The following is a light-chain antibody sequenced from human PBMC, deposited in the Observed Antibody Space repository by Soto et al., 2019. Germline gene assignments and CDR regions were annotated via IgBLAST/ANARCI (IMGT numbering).Light chain of an antibody. CDR2: DAS. Sequence: EIVLTQSPATLSLSPGNRATLSCRASQSVSGYLAWYQQKPGQAPRLLIYDASNRTTGIPARFSGSGSGTDFTPTITSLEPEDFAVYYCQQRSNQPSTFGGGTKVEI. J-gene: IGKJ4*01. CDR1: QSVSGY. V-gene: IGKV3-11*01. CDR3: QQRSNQPST.